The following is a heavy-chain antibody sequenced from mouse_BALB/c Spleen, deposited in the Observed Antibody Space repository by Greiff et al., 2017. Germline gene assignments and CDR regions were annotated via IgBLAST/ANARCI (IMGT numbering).Heavy chain of an antibody. CDR1: GFNIKDSY. CDR3: ARSPYDGPAWFAD. V-gene: IGHV14-3*02. D-gene: IGHD2-3*01. J-gene: IGHJ3*01. CDR2: IDPANGDT. Sequence: EVQLQQSGAELVKPGASVKLSCTASGFNIKDSYMHWVKQRPEQGLEWIGRIDPANGDTKYDPKFQGKATITADTSSNTAYLQLSSLTSEDTAVYYCARSPYDGPAWFADWGQGTLVTVSA.